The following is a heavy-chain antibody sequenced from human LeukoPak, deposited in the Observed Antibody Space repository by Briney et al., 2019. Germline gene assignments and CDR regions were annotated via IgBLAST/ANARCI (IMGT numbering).Heavy chain of an antibody. Sequence: GGSLRLSCAASGFTFSSYGMHWVRQAPGKGLEWVAVISYDGSNKYYADSVKGRFTISRDNSKNTLYLQMNSLRAEDTAVYYCARNYCSGGSCLNYWGQGTLVTVSS. V-gene: IGHV3-30*03. CDR2: ISYDGSNK. D-gene: IGHD2-15*01. CDR3: ARNYCSGGSCLNY. J-gene: IGHJ4*02. CDR1: GFTFSSYG.